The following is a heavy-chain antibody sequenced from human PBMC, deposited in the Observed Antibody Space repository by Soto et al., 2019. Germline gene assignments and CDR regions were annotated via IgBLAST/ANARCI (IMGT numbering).Heavy chain of an antibody. CDR3: AKDGGSPVAKRGSFDY. J-gene: IGHJ4*02. D-gene: IGHD3-16*01. CDR1: GGTFCSYA. CDR2: IIPIFGTA. V-gene: IGHV1-69*13. Sequence: SVKVSCKASGGTFCSYAISWVRQAPGQGLEWMGGIIPIFGTANYAQKFQGRVTITADESTSTAYMELSSLRSEDTAVYYCAKDGGSPVAKRGSFDYWGQGTLVTVSS.